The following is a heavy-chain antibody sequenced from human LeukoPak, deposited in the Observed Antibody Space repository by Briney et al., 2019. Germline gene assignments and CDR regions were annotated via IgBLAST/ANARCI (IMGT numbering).Heavy chain of an antibody. V-gene: IGHV3-30*18. CDR2: TSYDGGNK. CDR1: GFTFSTYG. D-gene: IGHD2-21*01. J-gene: IGHJ4*02. Sequence: PGRSLRLSCAASGFTFSTYGMHWVRQAPGKGLEWVAVTSYDGGNKYCADSVRGRFTISRDNSKNTLYLQMNSLRAEDTAVYFCAKDFNRLGYYFDYWGQGTLVTVSS. CDR3: AKDFNRLGYYFDY.